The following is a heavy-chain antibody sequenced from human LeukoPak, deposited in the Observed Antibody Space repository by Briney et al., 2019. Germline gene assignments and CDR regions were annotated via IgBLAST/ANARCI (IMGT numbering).Heavy chain of an antibody. D-gene: IGHD5-24*01. Sequence: PSETLSLTCTVSGGSISSYHWSWIRQPPGKGLEWIGYIYDTGSTNYNPSLKSRVTISLDTSKNQFSLKLSSVTAADTAVYYCARRNARDGYKDFDYWGQGTLVTVSS. J-gene: IGHJ4*02. CDR2: IYDTGST. V-gene: IGHV4-59*08. CDR3: ARRNARDGYKDFDY. CDR1: GGSISSYH.